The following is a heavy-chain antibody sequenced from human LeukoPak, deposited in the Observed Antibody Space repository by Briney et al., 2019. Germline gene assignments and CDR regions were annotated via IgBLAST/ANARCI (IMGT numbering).Heavy chain of an antibody. D-gene: IGHD3-10*01. Sequence: GGSLRLSCAASGFTFSSYAMSWVRQAPGKGLEWVSAITGSTGSTYYADSVKGPFTISRDNSKNTLYLQMNSLRAEDTALYYCAKAVSGYYGSGSPFDYWGQGTLVTVSS. CDR3: AKAVSGYYGSGSPFDY. V-gene: IGHV3-23*01. CDR1: GFTFSSYA. J-gene: IGHJ4*02. CDR2: ITGSTGST.